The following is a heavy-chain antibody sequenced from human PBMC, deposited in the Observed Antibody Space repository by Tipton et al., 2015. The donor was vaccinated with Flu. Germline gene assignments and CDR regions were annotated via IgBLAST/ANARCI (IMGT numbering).Heavy chain of an antibody. CDR1: GDSMNSFY. J-gene: IGHJ4*02. CDR3: ARGSGSGTEMIFDF. D-gene: IGHD3-10*01. V-gene: IGHV4-4*07. CDR2: MYASGST. Sequence: TLSLTCTVSGDSMNSFYWSWIRQPAGKGLEWIGRMYASGSTKYNPSLKSRVTMSVDTSKNQLSLKLTSVTAADTAVYYCARGSGSGTEMIFDFWGQGTLVTVSS.